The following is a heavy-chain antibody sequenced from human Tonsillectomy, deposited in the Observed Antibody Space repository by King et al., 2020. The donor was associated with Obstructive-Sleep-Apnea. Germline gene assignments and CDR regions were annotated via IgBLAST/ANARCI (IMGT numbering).Heavy chain of an antibody. CDR1: GFSFSGSA. V-gene: IGHV3-73*01. CDR3: TTLDQLLPNGDAFDI. J-gene: IGHJ3*02. D-gene: IGHD1-1*01. Sequence: VQLVESGGGLVQPGGSLKLSCAASGFSFSGSAMHWVRQASGKGLEWVGRVRNKAFKYATTYAASVKGRFTISRNDSKSTAYLQMNSLKTEDTAVYFCTTLDQLLPNGDAFDIWGQGTTVTVSS. CDR2: VRNKAFKYAT.